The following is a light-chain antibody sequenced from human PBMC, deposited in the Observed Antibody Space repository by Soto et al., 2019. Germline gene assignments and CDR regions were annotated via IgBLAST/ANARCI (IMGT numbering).Light chain of an antibody. Sequence: QSALTQPASVSGSPGQSITISCTGTSSDVGGYNYVSWYQQHPGKAPKLMIYEVSNRPSGVSDRFSASKSGNTASLTISGLQAEDEADYYCASYAGRDTLIFGGGTKLTVL. CDR3: ASYAGRDTLI. CDR1: SSDVGGYNY. J-gene: IGLJ2*01. V-gene: IGLV2-23*02. CDR2: EVS.